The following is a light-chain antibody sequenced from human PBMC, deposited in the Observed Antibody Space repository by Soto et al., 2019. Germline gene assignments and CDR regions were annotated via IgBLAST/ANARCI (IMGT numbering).Light chain of an antibody. CDR3: GAWDSGLSGGRV. V-gene: IGLV1-51*01. Sequence: QSVLTQPPSVSAAPGQKVTISCSGSSSNIGNNFVSWYQQLPGTAPKLLIYDNNKRPSGIPDRFSGSKSGTSATLGITGLQTGDEADYYCGAWDSGLSGGRVFGGGTQLTVL. J-gene: IGLJ2*01. CDR2: DNN. CDR1: SSNIGNNF.